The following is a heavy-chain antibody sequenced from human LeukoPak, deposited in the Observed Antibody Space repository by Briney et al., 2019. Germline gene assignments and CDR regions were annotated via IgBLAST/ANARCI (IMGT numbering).Heavy chain of an antibody. CDR1: GYSFTSYW. CDR3: ARLSGDPRPYYYYYYMDV. D-gene: IGHD4-17*01. J-gene: IGHJ6*03. Sequence: GESLKISCKGSGYSFTSYWIGWVRQMPGKGLEWMGIIYPGGSDTRYSPSFQGQVTISADKSISTAYLQWSSLKASDTAMYYCARLSGDPRPYYYYYYMDVWGKGTTVTVSS. CDR2: IYPGGSDT. V-gene: IGHV5-51*01.